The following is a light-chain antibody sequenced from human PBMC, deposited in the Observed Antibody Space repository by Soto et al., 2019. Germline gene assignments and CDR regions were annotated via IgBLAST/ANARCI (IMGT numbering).Light chain of an antibody. V-gene: IGKV3-11*01. CDR3: QHRSNWPIT. CDR2: DAS. CDR1: QSVSSY. Sequence: EIVLTQSPATLSSSPGERATLSCRASQSVSSYLAWYPQKPGQAPRLLIYDASNRATGIPARFRGSGSGTESVLTITSIMTEDFAVDDCQHRSNWPITLGGGTKVEIK. J-gene: IGKJ4*01.